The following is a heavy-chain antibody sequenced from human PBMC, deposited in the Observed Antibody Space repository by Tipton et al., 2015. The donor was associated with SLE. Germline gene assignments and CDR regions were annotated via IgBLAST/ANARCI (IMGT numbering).Heavy chain of an antibody. CDR3: ASGRGIAVAGTDAFDI. D-gene: IGHD6-19*01. Sequence: TLSLTCGVYGGPFSGYYWSWIRQYPGKGLEWIGYIYYSGSTHYNPSLKSRVTISADTSKNQFSLKVNSVTAADTAVYFCASGRGIAVAGTDAFDIWGPGKRVTVSS. J-gene: IGHJ3*02. CDR2: IYYSGST. CDR1: GGPFSGYY. V-gene: IGHV4-31*11.